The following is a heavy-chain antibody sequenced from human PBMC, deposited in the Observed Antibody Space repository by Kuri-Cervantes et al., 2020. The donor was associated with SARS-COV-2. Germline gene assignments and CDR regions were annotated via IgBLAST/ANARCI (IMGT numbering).Heavy chain of an antibody. D-gene: IGHD5-18*01. CDR1: GFTFSDYY. CDR2: INSDGSST. J-gene: IGHJ4*02. Sequence: GESLKISCAASGFTFSDYYMNWVRQAPGKGLEWVSRINSDGSSTSYADSVKGRFTISRDNSRNTLYLQMNSLRAEDTAVYYCARAFQIQLWLPFDYWGQGTLVTVSS. CDR3: ARAFQIQLWLPFDY. V-gene: IGHV3-74*01.